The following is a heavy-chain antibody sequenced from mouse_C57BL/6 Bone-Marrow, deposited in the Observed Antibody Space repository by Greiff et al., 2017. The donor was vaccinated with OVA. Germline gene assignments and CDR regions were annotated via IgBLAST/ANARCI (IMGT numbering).Heavy chain of an antibody. J-gene: IGHJ2*01. Sequence: VQLQESGAELARPGASVKMSCKASGYTFTSYTMHWVKQRPGQGLEWIGYINPSSGYTKYNQKFKDKATLTADKSSSTAYMQLSSLTSEDSAVYYCARDTTVVANFDDWGQGTTLTVSS. CDR1: GYTFTSYT. CDR2: INPSSGYT. CDR3: ARDTTVVANFDD. V-gene: IGHV1-4*01. D-gene: IGHD1-1*01.